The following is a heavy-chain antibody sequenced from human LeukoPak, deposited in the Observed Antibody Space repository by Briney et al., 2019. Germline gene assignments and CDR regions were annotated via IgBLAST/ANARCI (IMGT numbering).Heavy chain of an antibody. CDR3: AKDLGGGGRDFWSGYYLTYYYYYYGMDV. CDR2: ISRSGGST. V-gene: IGHV3-23*01. J-gene: IGHJ6*02. Sequence: PGGSLRLSCAASGFTFSNYAMSWVRQAPGKGLEWVSAISRSGGSTYYADSVKGRFTISRDNSKNTLYLQMNSLRAEDTAVYYCAKDLGGGGRDFWSGYYLTYYYYYYGMDVWGQGTTVTVSS. D-gene: IGHD3-3*01. CDR1: GFTFSNYA.